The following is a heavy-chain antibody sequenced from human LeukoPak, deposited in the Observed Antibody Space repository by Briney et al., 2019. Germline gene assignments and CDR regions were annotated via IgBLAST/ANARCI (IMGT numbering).Heavy chain of an antibody. CDR2: ISASGGST. D-gene: IGHD6-19*01. J-gene: IGHJ4*02. V-gene: IGHV3-23*01. Sequence: GGSLRLSCAASGFTFSSSAMSWVRQVPGKGLEWVSGISASGGSTSYADSVRGRFTISRDNSKNTLYLQMNSLRAEDTAVYYCAREKSSQWLRYWGQGTLVTVSS. CDR3: AREKSSQWLRY. CDR1: GFTFSSSA.